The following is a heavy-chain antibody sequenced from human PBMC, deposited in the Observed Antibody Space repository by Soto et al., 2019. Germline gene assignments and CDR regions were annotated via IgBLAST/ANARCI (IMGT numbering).Heavy chain of an antibody. CDR1: GYTLTSYG. CDR2: INTYNRGT. Sequence: ASVKVSCKASGYTLTSYGISWVRQAPGQGLEWMGWINTYNRGTKYAQKLQDRVTMTTDTSTSTAYMELRSLRSDDTAVYYCARYCSGGSCHIGVPDYWGQGTLVTVSS. J-gene: IGHJ4*02. CDR3: ARYCSGGSCHIGVPDY. V-gene: IGHV1-18*01. D-gene: IGHD2-15*01.